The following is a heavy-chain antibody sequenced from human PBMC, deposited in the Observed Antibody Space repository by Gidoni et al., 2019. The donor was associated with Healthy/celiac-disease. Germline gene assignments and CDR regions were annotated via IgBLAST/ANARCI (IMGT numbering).Heavy chain of an antibody. J-gene: IGHJ6*02. Sequence: QVQLQESGPGLVKPSETLSLTCTVSGYSISSGYYWGWIRQPPGKGLEWIGSIYHSGSTYYNPSLKSRFTISVDTSKNQFSLKLSSVTAADTAVYYCARVVDVWGQGTTVTVSS. CDR3: ARVVDV. V-gene: IGHV4-38-2*02. CDR1: GYSISSGYY. CDR2: IYHSGST.